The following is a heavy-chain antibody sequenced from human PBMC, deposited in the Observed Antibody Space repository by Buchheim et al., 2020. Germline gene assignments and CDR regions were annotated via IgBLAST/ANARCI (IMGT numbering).Heavy chain of an antibody. CDR1: GFSFSANA. V-gene: IGHV3-23*01. CDR2: IGGDGRS. D-gene: IGHD3-3*02. CDR3: AKDLHFWSAMDY. J-gene: IGHJ4*02. Sequence: DVQLLQSGGGLVQPGGSLRLSCAASGFSFSANAMSWVRQAPGRGLEWVSGIGGDGRSHYADSVQGRFPISRDSSKDTLYLQMNGLRVEDTATYYCAKDLHFWSAMDYWGQGAL.